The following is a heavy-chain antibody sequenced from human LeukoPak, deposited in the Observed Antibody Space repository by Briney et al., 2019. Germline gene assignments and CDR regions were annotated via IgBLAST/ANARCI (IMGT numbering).Heavy chain of an antibody. J-gene: IGHJ4*02. CDR3: ARGTQIDSSVYYTGHFDY. CDR2: INPNDGST. CDR1: GYTFTAYH. Sequence: ASVKVSCKASGYTFTAYHMHWVRQAPGRGLEWMGIINPNDGSTNYAQRFQGRVTMTRDRSTSTVYMELSSLRSEDTAVYYYARGTQIDSSVYYTGHFDYWGQGTLVTVSS. D-gene: IGHD3-22*01. V-gene: IGHV1-46*01.